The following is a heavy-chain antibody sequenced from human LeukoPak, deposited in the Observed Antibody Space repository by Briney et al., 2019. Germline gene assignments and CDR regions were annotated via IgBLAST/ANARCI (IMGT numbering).Heavy chain of an antibody. CDR2: ISYDGSNK. J-gene: IGHJ6*02. D-gene: IGHD3-16*01. CDR3: ARGGHWAKDYYYGMDV. Sequence: PGRSLRLSCAASGFTFSSYAMHWVRQAPGKGLEWVAVISYDGSNKYYADSVKGRFTISRDNSKNTLYLQMNSLRVEDTAVYYCARGGHWAKDYYYGMDVWGQGTTVTVSS. CDR1: GFTFSSYA. V-gene: IGHV3-30-3*01.